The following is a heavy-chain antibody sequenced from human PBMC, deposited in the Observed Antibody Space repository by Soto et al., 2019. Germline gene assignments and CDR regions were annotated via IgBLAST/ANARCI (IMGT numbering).Heavy chain of an antibody. V-gene: IGHV3-48*01. J-gene: IGHJ4*02. D-gene: IGHD3-22*01. CDR1: GFIFNSYS. CDR3: GSSASPDAY. CDR2: INSGSTSV. Sequence: SLRLSFVASGFIFNSYSMNWVRQAPGKGLEWISYINSGSTSVFYADSVKGRFTISRDNAKNSLYLQMNSLRAEDTAVYYCGSSASPDAYWGQGTLVTVSS.